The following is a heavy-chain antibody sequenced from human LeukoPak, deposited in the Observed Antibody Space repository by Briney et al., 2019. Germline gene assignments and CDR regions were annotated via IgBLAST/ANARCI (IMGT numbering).Heavy chain of an antibody. J-gene: IGHJ3*02. CDR2: IYTSGST. Sequence: SETLSLTGTVSGGTINSYHWSWLRQPAGKGLEWIRRIYTSGSTNYNPTLKRRVTMAVDTSKNQFSLKLSSVTAADTAVYYCARDWRRNYYDSSGYYAFDIWGQGTMVTVSP. CDR3: ARDWRRNYYDSSGYYAFDI. CDR1: GGTINSYH. D-gene: IGHD3-22*01. V-gene: IGHV4-4*07.